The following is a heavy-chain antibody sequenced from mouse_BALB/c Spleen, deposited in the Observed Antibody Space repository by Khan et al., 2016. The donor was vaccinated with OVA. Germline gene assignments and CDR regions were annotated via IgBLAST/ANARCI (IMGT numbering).Heavy chain of an antibody. D-gene: IGHD1-3*01. CDR2: IWACGST. Sequence: QMQLEESGPGLVAPSQSLSITCTVSGFSLTSYGVHWVRQPPGKGLAWLGVIWACGSTNYNSAPMSRLSISKDNSKSQVFLKMNSLQTDDTAMYYCVRLEDIWGQGTTLTVSS. V-gene: IGHV2-9*02. CDR1: GFSLTSYG. J-gene: IGHJ2*01. CDR3: VRLEDI.